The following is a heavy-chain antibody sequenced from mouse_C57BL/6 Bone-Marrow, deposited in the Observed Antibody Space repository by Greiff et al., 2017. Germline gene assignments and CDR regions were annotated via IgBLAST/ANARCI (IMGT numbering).Heavy chain of an antibody. CDR3: ARSYGSSYDAVDY. D-gene: IGHD1-1*01. V-gene: IGHV1-54*01. CDR2: INPGSGGT. J-gene: IGHJ4*01. CDR1: GYAFTNYL. Sequence: QVQLQQSGAELVRPGTSVKVSCKASGYAFTNYLIEWVKQRPGQGLEWIGVINPGSGGTNYNEKFKGKATLTADKSSSTAYMQLSSLTSEDSAVYFCARSYGSSYDAVDYWGQGTPVTVSA.